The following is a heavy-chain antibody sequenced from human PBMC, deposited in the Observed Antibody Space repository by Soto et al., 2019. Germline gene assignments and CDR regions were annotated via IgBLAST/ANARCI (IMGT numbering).Heavy chain of an antibody. Sequence: GGSLRLSCAASGFTFSSYAMHWVRQAPGKGLEWVAVISYDGSNKYYADSVKGRFTISRDNSKNTLYLQMNSLRAEDTAVYYCARGLEVSSGWTDYGMDVWGQGTTVTVSS. D-gene: IGHD6-19*01. J-gene: IGHJ6*02. V-gene: IGHV3-30-3*01. CDR3: ARGLEVSSGWTDYGMDV. CDR2: ISYDGSNK. CDR1: GFTFSSYA.